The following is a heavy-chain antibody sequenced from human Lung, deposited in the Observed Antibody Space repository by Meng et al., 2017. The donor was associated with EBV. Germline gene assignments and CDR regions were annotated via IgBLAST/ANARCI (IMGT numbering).Heavy chain of an antibody. Sequence: QLQLQESGPGLVKPSQTLSLTCTGSGGSISSGGYYWSWIRQHPGKGLEWIGYIYYSGSTYYNPSLKSLVTISVDTSKNQFSLKLSSVTAADTAVYYCARVVAGRYNWFDPWGQGTLVTVSS. J-gene: IGHJ5*02. CDR2: IYYSGST. V-gene: IGHV4-31*01. CDR1: GGSISSGGYY. D-gene: IGHD6-6*01. CDR3: ARVVAGRYNWFDP.